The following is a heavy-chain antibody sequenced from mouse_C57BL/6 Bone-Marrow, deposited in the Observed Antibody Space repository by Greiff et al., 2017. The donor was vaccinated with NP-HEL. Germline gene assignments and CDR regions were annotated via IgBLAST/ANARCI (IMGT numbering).Heavy chain of an antibody. CDR3: VRDKGYWRYYYAMDY. D-gene: IGHD2-3*01. Sequence: EVQRVESGGGLVQPKGSLKLSCAASGFTFNTYAMHWVRQAPGKGLEWVARIRSKSSNYATYYADSVKDRFTISRDDSQSMLYLQMNNLKTEDTAMYYCVRDKGYWRYYYAMDYWGQGTSVTVSS. V-gene: IGHV10-3*01. CDR2: IRSKSSNYAT. CDR1: GFTFNTYA. J-gene: IGHJ4*01.